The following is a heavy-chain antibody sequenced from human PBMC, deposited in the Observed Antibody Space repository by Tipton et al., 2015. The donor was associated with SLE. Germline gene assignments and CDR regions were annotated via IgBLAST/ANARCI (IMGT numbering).Heavy chain of an antibody. Sequence: QLVQSGAEVKKPGASVKVSCKASGYTFTSYGISWVRQAPGQGLEWMGRIIPIFGTANYAQKFQGRVTITADESTSTAYMELSSLRSEDTAVYYCASGIAAAGTPLDYWGQGTLVTVSS. V-gene: IGHV1-69*18. CDR2: IIPIFGTA. J-gene: IGHJ4*02. CDR1: GYTFTSYG. D-gene: IGHD6-13*01. CDR3: ASGIAAAGTPLDY.